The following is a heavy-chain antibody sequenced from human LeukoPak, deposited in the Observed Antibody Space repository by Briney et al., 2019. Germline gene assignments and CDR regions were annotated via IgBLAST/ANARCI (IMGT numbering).Heavy chain of an antibody. D-gene: IGHD2-21*02. J-gene: IGHJ5*02. Sequence: GGSLRLSCVASGFTFSSYAMSWVRQAPGKGLEWVSAISGSGGSTYYADSVKGRFTISRDNSKNTLYLQMNSLRAEDTAVYYCARGRAYCGGDCYSSYNWFDPWGQGTLVTVSS. V-gene: IGHV3-23*01. CDR2: ISGSGGST. CDR3: ARGRAYCGGDCYSSYNWFDP. CDR1: GFTFSSYA.